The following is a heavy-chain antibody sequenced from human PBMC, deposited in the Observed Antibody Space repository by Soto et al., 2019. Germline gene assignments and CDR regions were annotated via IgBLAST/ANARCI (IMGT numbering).Heavy chain of an antibody. CDR3: ARVSSIAARRSFAS. CDR2: LNPHSGKT. Sequence: ASVKVSCKASGYTFTIHDIHWVRQAPGQGLEWMAGLNPHSGKTAYAQKFQGRLTMTGNASTSTAYMELSSLRSEDTAMYYCARVSSIAARRSFASRGQGTLVTASS. J-gene: IGHJ4*02. D-gene: IGHD6-6*01. V-gene: IGHV1-8*01. CDR1: GYTFTIHD.